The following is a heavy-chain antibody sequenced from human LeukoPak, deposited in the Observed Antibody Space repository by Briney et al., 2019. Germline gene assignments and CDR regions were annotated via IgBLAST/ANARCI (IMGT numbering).Heavy chain of an antibody. CDR2: INPSGGST. J-gene: IGHJ3*02. V-gene: IGHV1-46*01. D-gene: IGHD2-2*01. CDR1: GYTFTSYY. CDR3: RSYVYCSSTSCYRDAFDI. Sequence: ASVKVSCKASGYTFTSYYMHWVRQAPGQGLEWMGIINPSGGSTSYAQKFQGRVTMTRDTSTSTAYMELSRLRSDDTAVYYCRSYVYCSSTSCYRDAFDIWGQGTMVTVSS.